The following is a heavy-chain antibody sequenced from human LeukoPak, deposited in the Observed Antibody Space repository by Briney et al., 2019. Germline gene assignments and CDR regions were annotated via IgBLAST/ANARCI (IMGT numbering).Heavy chain of an antibody. CDR1: GASITQHY. V-gene: IGHV4-59*11. CDR2: FYYDGST. CDR3: TRGITGHYRSLGGFAFDI. Sequence: SETLSLTCTVSGASITQHYWSWIRQPPGKGLEYIGYFYYDGSTNYTSSARSRVTILVDTSKNQFTQNLRSVSAADTAKYYCTRGITGHYRSLGGFAFDIWGQGTMVAVSS. D-gene: IGHD3-16*01. J-gene: IGHJ3*02.